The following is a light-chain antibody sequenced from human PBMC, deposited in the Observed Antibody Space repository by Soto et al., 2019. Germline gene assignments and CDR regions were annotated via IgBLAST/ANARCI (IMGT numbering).Light chain of an antibody. CDR1: SSDVGGYNY. CDR3: SADTSSSTPHVV. J-gene: IGLJ2*01. V-gene: IGLV2-14*01. CDR2: DVS. Sequence: QSALTQPASVSGSPGQSITISCTGTSSDVGGYNYVSWYQQHPGKAPKLMIYDVSNRPSGVSNRFSGSKSGNTASMTISGVQAEDDDDYYCSADTSSSTPHVVFGGGTKLTVL.